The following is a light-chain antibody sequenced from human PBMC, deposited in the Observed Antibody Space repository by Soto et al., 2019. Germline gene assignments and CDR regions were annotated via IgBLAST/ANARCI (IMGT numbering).Light chain of an antibody. V-gene: IGKV2-30*01. J-gene: IGKJ2*01. Sequence: DVVMTQSPLSLPVTLGQPASISCRSSQSLVYSDGNTYLNWFQQRPGQSPRRLIYKVSYRDSGGPERFCGRGSGTDFALKISRVEAEDVGVYYCMQGTHWPYTFGQGTKLEIK. CDR1: QSLVYSDGNTY. CDR3: MQGTHWPYT. CDR2: KVS.